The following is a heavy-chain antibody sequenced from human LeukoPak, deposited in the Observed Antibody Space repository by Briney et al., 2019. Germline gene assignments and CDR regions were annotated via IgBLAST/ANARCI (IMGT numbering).Heavy chain of an antibody. D-gene: IGHD5-12*01. V-gene: IGHV6-1*01. J-gene: IGHJ4*02. CDR1: GDSVSTNSAA. CDR3: ARGDIALDY. CDR2: TYYKSKWYN. Sequence: SQTLSLTCAISGDSVSTNSAAWNWIRQSPWRGLEWLGRTYYKSKWYNNYAVSVKSRITINPDTSKNQFSLHLNSVTPEDTAVYYCARGDIALDYWGQGAPVTVSS.